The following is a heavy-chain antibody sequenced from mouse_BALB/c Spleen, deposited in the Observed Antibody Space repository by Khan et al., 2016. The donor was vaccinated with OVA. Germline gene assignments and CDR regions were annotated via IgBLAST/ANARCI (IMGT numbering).Heavy chain of an antibody. CDR1: GFSLSSYG. V-gene: IGHV2-2*02. CDR2: IWSGGVT. J-gene: IGHJ3*01. Sequence: QVQLKQSGPGLVQPSQSLSITCTVSGFSLSSYGVHWVRQSPGKGLEWLGVIWSGGVTDYYAAFIYRLSISKDNSKSQAFLKMNSLQANDTARYYCVRNYDYDEGLTYWGQGTLITVSA. CDR3: VRNYDYDEGLTY. D-gene: IGHD2-4*01.